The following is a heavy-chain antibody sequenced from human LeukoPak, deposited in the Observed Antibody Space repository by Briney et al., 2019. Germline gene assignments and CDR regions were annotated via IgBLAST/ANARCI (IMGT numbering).Heavy chain of an antibody. CDR3: AQTLNYYYYYMDV. Sequence: SETLSLTCTVSGGSITGNNYYWGSSSSYYWGWIRQSPGKSLEWIGYIYYSGSTNYNPSLKSRVTISVDTSKNQFSLKLSSVTAADTAVYYCAQTLNYYYYYMDVWGKGTTVTVSS. V-gene: IGHV4-61*05. D-gene: IGHD4/OR15-4a*01. CDR1: GGSITGNNYYWGSSSSYY. CDR2: IYYSGST. J-gene: IGHJ6*03.